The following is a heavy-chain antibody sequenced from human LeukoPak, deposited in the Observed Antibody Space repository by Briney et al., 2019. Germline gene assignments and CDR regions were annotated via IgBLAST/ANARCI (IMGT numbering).Heavy chain of an antibody. CDR1: GFTFSSYE. Sequence: GGSLRLSCAASGFTFSSYEMNWVRQAPGKGLEWVSYISSSGSTIYYADSVKGRFTISRDNAKNTLYLQMNSLRAEDTAVYYCARGAYYCSSTSCYENWNYGPWGQGTLVTVSS. CDR2: ISSSGSTI. D-gene: IGHD2-2*01. CDR3: ARGAYYCSSTSCYENWNYGP. V-gene: IGHV3-48*03. J-gene: IGHJ5*02.